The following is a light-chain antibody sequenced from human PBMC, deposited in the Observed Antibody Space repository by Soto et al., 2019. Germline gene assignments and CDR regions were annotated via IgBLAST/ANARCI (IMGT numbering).Light chain of an antibody. J-gene: IGLJ2*01. Sequence: QSVLTQPPSASGTPGQTITISCSGGSSNIGINTVSWYEHLPGTAPRLLIYGNNQRPSGVPDRFSGSKSGTSASLAISGLQSEDEADYYCSSYTSNNTVVFGGGTKLTVL. CDR1: SSNIGINT. V-gene: IGLV1-44*01. CDR3: SSYTSNNTVV. CDR2: GNN.